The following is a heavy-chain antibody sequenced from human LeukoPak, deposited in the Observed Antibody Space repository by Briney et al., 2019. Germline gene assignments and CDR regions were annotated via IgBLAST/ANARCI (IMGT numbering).Heavy chain of an antibody. D-gene: IGHD1-26*01. Sequence: GASVKVSCKASGYTFTSYAMHWVRQAPGQRLEWMGWINAGNGNTKYSQEFQGRVTITRDTSASTAYMELSSLRSEDMAVYYCARGCSGSYYLFDYWGQGTLVTVSS. V-gene: IGHV1-3*03. J-gene: IGHJ4*02. CDR1: GYTFTSYA. CDR2: INAGNGNT. CDR3: ARGCSGSYYLFDY.